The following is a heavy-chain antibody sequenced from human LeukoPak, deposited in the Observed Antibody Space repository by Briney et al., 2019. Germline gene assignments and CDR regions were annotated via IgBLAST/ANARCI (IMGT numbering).Heavy chain of an antibody. J-gene: IGHJ3*02. V-gene: IGHV4-61*02. CDR3: ARGLEGVALDI. CDR1: GGSISSGGYY. CDR2: IYTSGST. D-gene: IGHD1-1*01. Sequence: SETLSLTCAVSGGSISSGGYYWSWIRQPAGKGLEWIGRIYTSGSTNYNPSLKSRVTISVDTSKNQFSLKLSSVTAAGTAVYYCARGLEGVALDIWGQGTMVTVSS.